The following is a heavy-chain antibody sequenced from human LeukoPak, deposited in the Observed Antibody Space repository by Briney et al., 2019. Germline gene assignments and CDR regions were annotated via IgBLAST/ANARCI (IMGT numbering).Heavy chain of an antibody. CDR2: ISYDGSNK. J-gene: IGHJ4*02. CDR1: GFTFSNFG. V-gene: IGHV3-30*18. CDR3: AKGWNTVDY. Sequence: PGRSLRLSCAASGFTFSNFGMHWVRQAPGKGLEWVAVISYDGSNKHYADSVQGRFSISRDNYKNTLYPQMNSLRVEDTAVYYCAKGWNTVDYWGQGTLVTVSS. D-gene: IGHD4-17*01.